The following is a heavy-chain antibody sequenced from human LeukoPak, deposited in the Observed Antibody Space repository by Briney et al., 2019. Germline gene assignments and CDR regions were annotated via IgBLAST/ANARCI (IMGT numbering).Heavy chain of an antibody. D-gene: IGHD1-7*01. CDR2: IRQDGSED. CDR3: ARDAGITGTTDLDY. CDR1: GFTFSSYG. Sequence: GGSLRLSCAASGFTFSSYGMHWVRQAPGKGLEWVATIRQDGSEDHCVDSVKGRFTVSRDNAKNSLYLQMNSLRAEDTAVYYCARDAGITGTTDLDYWGQGTLVTVSS. J-gene: IGHJ4*02. V-gene: IGHV3-7*01.